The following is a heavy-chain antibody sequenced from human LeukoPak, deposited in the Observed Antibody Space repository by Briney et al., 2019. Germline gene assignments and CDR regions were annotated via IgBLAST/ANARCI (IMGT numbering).Heavy chain of an antibody. Sequence: ASVKVSCKASGYTFTSYYMHWVRQAPGQGLEWMGWINPNSGGTNYAQKFQGRVTMTRDTSISTAYMELSRLRSDDTAVYYCARGKAVAGNVRWYFDYRGQGTLVTVSS. V-gene: IGHV1-2*02. J-gene: IGHJ4*02. CDR3: ARGKAVAGNVRWYFDY. CDR1: GYTFTSYY. D-gene: IGHD6-19*01. CDR2: INPNSGGT.